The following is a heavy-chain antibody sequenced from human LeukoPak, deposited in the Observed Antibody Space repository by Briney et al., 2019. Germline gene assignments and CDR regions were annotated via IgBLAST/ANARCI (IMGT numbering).Heavy chain of an antibody. CDR3: ARIGTMTTWRYHYMDV. CDR2: IYYSGST. CDR1: GGSISSGGYY. Sequence: PSETLSLTCTVSGGSISSGGYYWSWIRQHPGKGLEWIGYIYYSGSTYYNPSLKSRVTISVDRPKNQFSLKLSSVTAADTAVYYCARIGTMTTWRYHYMDVWGKGTTVTVSS. J-gene: IGHJ6*03. V-gene: IGHV4-31*03. D-gene: IGHD4-17*01.